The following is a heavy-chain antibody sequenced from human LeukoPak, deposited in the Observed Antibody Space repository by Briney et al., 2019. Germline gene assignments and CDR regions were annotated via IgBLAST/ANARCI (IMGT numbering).Heavy chain of an antibody. J-gene: IGHJ6*02. V-gene: IGHV3-21*01. CDR3: ARDQDQVGGGGPYYGMDV. CDR1: GFTFSSYS. CDR2: ISSSSSYI. Sequence: GGSLRLSCAASGFTFSSYSMNWVRQAPGKGLEWVSSISSSSSYIYYADSVKGRFTISRDNAKNSLYLQMNSLRAEDTAVYYCARDQDQVGGGGPYYGMDVWGQGTTVTVSS. D-gene: IGHD2-15*01.